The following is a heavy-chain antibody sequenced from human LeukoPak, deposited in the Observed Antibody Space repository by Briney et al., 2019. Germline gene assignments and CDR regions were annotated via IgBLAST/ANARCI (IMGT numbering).Heavy chain of an antibody. CDR2: IIPIFGIA. V-gene: IGHV1-69*04. Sequence: GASVKVSCKASGCTFSSYAISWVRQAPGQGLEWMGRIIPIFGIANYAQRFQGRVTITADKSTSTAYMELSSLRSEDTAVYYCARESMVGPYDYWGQGTLVTVSS. D-gene: IGHD1-26*01. CDR3: ARESMVGPYDY. J-gene: IGHJ4*02. CDR1: GCTFSSYA.